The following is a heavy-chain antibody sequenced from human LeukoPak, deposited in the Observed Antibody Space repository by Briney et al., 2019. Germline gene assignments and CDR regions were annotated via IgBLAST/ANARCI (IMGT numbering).Heavy chain of an antibody. D-gene: IGHD3-22*01. V-gene: IGHV1-8*01. CDR2: MNPNRGNT. CDR1: GYTFTSYD. Sequence: GAAVNVSCKASGYTFTSYDINWVRQATGQGLEWMGWMNPNRGNTGYVQKFQGRVTMTRNTSISTAYMELRSLRSEDTAVYYCARVARYYDSSGHYWGQGTLVTVSS. CDR3: ARVARYYDSSGHY. J-gene: IGHJ4*02.